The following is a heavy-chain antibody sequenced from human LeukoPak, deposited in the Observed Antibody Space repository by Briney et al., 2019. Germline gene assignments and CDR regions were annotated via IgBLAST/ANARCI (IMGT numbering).Heavy chain of an antibody. CDR2: IYYSGST. J-gene: IGHJ3*02. D-gene: IGHD3-22*01. CDR3: ARTAYYDSKAFDI. V-gene: IGHV4-31*03. CDR1: VGSISSGCYY. Sequence: SETLSLTCTVSVGSISSGCYYWSWIRQHPGKGLEWIGYIYYSGSTYYNPSLKSRVTISVDTSKNQFSLKLSSVTAADTAVYYCARTAYYDSKAFDIWGQGTMVTVSS.